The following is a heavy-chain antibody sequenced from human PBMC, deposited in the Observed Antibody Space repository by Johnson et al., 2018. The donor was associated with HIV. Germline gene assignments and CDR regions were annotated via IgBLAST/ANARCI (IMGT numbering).Heavy chain of an antibody. CDR3: AKDWVYSSSPLGAFDI. J-gene: IGHJ3*02. D-gene: IGHD6-6*01. Sequence: QVQLVESGGGLIQPGGSLKLSCAASGFIVSANYMTWVRQAPGKGLEWVALISYDGSYKYYADSVKGRFTISRDNSKNTLYLQMNSLRAEDTAVYYCAKDWVYSSSPLGAFDIWGQGTMVTVSS. CDR2: ISYDGSYK. V-gene: IGHV3-30*18. CDR1: GFIVSANY.